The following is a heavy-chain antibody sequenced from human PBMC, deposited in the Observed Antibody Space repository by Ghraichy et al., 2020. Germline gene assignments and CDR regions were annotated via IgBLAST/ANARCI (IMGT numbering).Heavy chain of an antibody. CDR1: GGSISSSSYY. D-gene: IGHD6-13*01. Sequence: SETLSLTCTVSGGSISSSSYYWGWIRQPPGKGLEWIGSIYYSGSTYYNPSLKSRVTISVDTSKSQFSLKLSSVTAADTAVYYCARHSLTHSSSPTEGECAFDIWGQGTMVTVSS. CDR2: IYYSGST. V-gene: IGHV4-39*01. J-gene: IGHJ3*02. CDR3: ARHSLTHSSSPTEGECAFDI.